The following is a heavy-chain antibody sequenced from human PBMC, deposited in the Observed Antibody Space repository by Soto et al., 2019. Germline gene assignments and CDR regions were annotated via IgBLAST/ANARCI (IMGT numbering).Heavy chain of an antibody. V-gene: IGHV1-69*13. CDR2: IIPIFGTA. CDR3: ARVRLKDYYGSGSYPHYYYYGMDV. Sequence: SVKVSCKASGGTSSSYAISWVRQAPGQGLEWMGGIIPIFGTANYAQKFQGRVTITADESTSTAYMELSSLRSEDTAVYYCARVRLKDYYGSGSYPHYYYYGMDVWGQGTTVTVSS. CDR1: GGTSSSYA. D-gene: IGHD3-10*01. J-gene: IGHJ6*02.